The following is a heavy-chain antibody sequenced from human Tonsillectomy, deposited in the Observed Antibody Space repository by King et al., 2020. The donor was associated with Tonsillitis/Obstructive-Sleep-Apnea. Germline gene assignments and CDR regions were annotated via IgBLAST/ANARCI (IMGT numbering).Heavy chain of an antibody. V-gene: IGHV4-61*01. CDR3: AVSLVGATLGY. CDR1: GGSVSSGSYY. CDR2: IYYSGST. D-gene: IGHD1-26*01. Sequence: QLQESGPGLVKPSETLSLTCTVSGGSVSSGSYYWSWIRQPPGKGLEWIGYIYYSGSTNYNPSLKSRVTISVDTSKNQFSLKLSSVTAADTSVYYCAVSLVGATLGYWGQATLVPVSS. J-gene: IGHJ4*02.